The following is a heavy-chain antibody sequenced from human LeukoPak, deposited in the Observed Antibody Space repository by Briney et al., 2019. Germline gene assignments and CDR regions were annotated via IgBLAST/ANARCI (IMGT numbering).Heavy chain of an antibody. CDR1: GYTFTSYG. CDR3: ARSEGIAAAGDFDY. J-gene: IGHJ4*02. D-gene: IGHD6-13*01. Sequence: RASVKVSCKASGYTFTSYGISWVRQAPGLGLEWMGWISAYNGNTNYAQKLQGRVTMTTDTSTSTAYMELRSLRSDDTAVYYCARSEGIAAAGDFDYWGQGTLVTVSS. CDR2: ISAYNGNT. V-gene: IGHV1-18*01.